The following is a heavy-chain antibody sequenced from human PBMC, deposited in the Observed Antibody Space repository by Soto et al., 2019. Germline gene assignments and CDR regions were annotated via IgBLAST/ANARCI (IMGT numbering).Heavy chain of an antibody. J-gene: IGHJ5*01. CDR3: TRAFRTFFYWFDP. CDR1: GYTFTDYA. Sequence: ASVKVSCKASGYTFTDYAIHWVRQAPGQGLEWMGWINAGTGYTKYSQMFKGRVTMTSETSANTAYMELSSVRSEDTGVYYCTRAFRTFFYWFDPWGQVTFVTVSS. V-gene: IGHV1-3*01. D-gene: IGHD2-8*01. CDR2: INAGTGYT.